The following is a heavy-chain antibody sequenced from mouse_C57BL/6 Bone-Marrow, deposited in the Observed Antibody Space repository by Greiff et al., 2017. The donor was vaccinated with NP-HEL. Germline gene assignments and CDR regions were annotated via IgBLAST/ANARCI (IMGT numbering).Heavy chain of an antibody. J-gene: IGHJ2*01. CDR2: IYPRSGNT. V-gene: IGHV1-81*01. Sequence: QVQLKESGAELARPGASVKLSCKASGYTFTSYGISWVKQRTGQGLEWIGEIYPRSGNTYYNEKFKGKATLTADKSSSTAYMELRSLTSEDSAVDFCARGFYDGYSYFDYWGQGTTLTVSS. CDR3: ARGFYDGYSYFDY. D-gene: IGHD2-3*01. CDR1: GYTFTSYG.